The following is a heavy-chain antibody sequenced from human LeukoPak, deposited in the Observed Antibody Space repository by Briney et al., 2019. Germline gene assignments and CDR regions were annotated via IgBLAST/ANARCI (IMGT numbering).Heavy chain of an antibody. CDR3: AGPLNYDFWSAVKGGYYYYYMDV. V-gene: IGHV1-69*01. Sequence: SSVKVSCKASGGTFSSYAISWVRQAPGQGLEWMGGIIPIFGTANYAQKFQGRVTITADESTSTAYMELSSLRFEDTAVYYCAGPLNYDFWSAVKGGYYYYYMDVWGKGTTVTVSS. D-gene: IGHD3-3*01. CDR1: GGTFSSYA. CDR2: IIPIFGTA. J-gene: IGHJ6*03.